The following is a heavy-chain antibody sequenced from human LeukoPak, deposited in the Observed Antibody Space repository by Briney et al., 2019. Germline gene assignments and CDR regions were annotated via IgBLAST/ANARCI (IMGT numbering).Heavy chain of an antibody. V-gene: IGHV4-30-2*01. Sequence: SETLSLTCAVSGGSISSGGYSWSWIRQPPGKGLEWIGYIYHSGSTYYNPSLKSRVTISVDRSKNQFSLKLSSVTAADTAVYYCASYDYGDYVGGLLWGQGTLVTVSS. CDR1: GGSISSGGYS. CDR3: ASYDYGDYVGGLL. CDR2: IYHSGST. J-gene: IGHJ4*02. D-gene: IGHD4-17*01.